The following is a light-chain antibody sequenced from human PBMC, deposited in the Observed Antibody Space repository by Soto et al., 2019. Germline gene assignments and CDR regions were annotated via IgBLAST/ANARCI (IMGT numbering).Light chain of an antibody. CDR3: QKCDYLPI. V-gene: IGKV1-33*01. Sequence: DIQMTQSPSSLSASVGDRVTITCRASQSISIYLNWYQLKPGKAPNLLIYDASILEAGVPSRFSGSGSGTHFTFTISSLQAEDFATYYCQKCDYLPIFGPGTTVDFK. CDR1: QSISIY. J-gene: IGKJ3*01. CDR2: DAS.